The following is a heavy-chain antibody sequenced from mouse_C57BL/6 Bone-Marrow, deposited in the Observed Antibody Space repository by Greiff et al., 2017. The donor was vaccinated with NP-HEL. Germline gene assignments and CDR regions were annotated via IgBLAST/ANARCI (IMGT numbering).Heavy chain of an antibody. CDR2: ISNGGGST. J-gene: IGHJ1*03. CDR3: ARVEGNNYYWDCDG. V-gene: IGHV5-12*01. Sequence: EVQGVESGGGLVQPGGSLKLSCAASGFTFSDYYMYWVRQTPEKRLEWVAYISNGGGSTYYPVTVQGRFTISRDNAKNSLYLKMSRLKSEEAAMYYCARVEGNNYYWDCDGWGTGTTVTVAS. D-gene: IGHD2-1*01. CDR1: GFTFSDYY.